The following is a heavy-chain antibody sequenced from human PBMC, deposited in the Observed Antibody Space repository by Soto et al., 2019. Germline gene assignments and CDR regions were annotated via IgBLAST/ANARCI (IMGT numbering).Heavy chain of an antibody. Sequence: NPSETLSLTCAVYGGSFSGYYWSWIRQPPWKGLEWIGEINHSGSTNYNPSLKSRVTISVDTSKNQFSLKLSSVTAADTAVYYCAREGGATHHFDYWGQGTLVTVSS. CDR3: AREGGATHHFDY. D-gene: IGHD1-26*01. J-gene: IGHJ4*02. CDR2: INHSGST. CDR1: GGSFSGYY. V-gene: IGHV4-34*01.